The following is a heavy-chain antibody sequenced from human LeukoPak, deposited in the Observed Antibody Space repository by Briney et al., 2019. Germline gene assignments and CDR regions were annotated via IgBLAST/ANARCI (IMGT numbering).Heavy chain of an antibody. CDR3: ARLGYCSGTRCYGVDY. D-gene: IGHD2-2*01. J-gene: IGHJ4*02. CDR1: GYIFSSDW. Sequence: HGASLKISCKGSGYIFSSDWIAWVRQLPGKGLEWMGIIYPGGSDSRYSPPFQGQVTISADKSITTAYLQWSSLKASDTAMYYCARLGYCSGTRCYGVDYWGQGTLVTVAS. V-gene: IGHV5-51*01. CDR2: IYPGGSDS.